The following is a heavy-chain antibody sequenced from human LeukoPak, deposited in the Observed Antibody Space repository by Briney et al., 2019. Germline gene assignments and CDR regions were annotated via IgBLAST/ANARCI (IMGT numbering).Heavy chain of an antibody. J-gene: IGHJ4*02. CDR1: GDFISPYY. V-gene: IGHV4-4*07. Sequence: SETLSLTCTVSGDFISPYYWSWIRRPAGKELEWIGRIYPSGSTNYNPSLKSRLTMSIHTSKNQFSLNLTSVTAADTAVYFCARGPLSTGYFDFWGQGALVTVSS. CDR3: ARGPLSTGYFDF. D-gene: IGHD2-8*02. CDR2: IYPSGST.